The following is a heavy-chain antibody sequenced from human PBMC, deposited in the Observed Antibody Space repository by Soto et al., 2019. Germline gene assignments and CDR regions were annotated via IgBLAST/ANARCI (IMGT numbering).Heavy chain of an antibody. Sequence: PSETLSLTCIVSGGSISNYFWSWIRQPAGKGLEWIGRFFTSGGTKYNPSLKSRVTMSVDMSKNQLSLSLVSVTAADTAVYYCARRDSVSSGRGFDYWGQGILVTVSS. CDR2: FFTSGGT. V-gene: IGHV4-4*07. CDR3: ARRDSVSSGRGFDY. D-gene: IGHD6-6*01. J-gene: IGHJ4*02. CDR1: GGSISNYF.